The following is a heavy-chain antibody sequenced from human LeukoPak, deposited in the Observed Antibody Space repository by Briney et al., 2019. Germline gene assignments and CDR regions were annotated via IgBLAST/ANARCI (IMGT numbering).Heavy chain of an antibody. D-gene: IGHD2-2*01. CDR1: GYTFTSYG. J-gene: IGHJ3*02. CDR3: ARDRVVPAAMTDAFDI. V-gene: IGHV1-18*01. Sequence: ASVKVSCKASGYTFTSYGISWVRQAPGQGLEWMGWISAYNGNTNYAQKLQGRVTMTTDTSTSTAYMGLRSLRSDDTAVYYCARDRVVPAAMTDAFDIWGQGTMVTVSS. CDR2: ISAYNGNT.